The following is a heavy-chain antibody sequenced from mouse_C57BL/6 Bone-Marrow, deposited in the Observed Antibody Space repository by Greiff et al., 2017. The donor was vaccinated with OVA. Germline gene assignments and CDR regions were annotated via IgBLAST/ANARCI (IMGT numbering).Heavy chain of an antibody. D-gene: IGHD3-1*01. Sequence: VKLVESGAELVKPGASVKMSCKASGYTFTTYPIEWMKQNHGKSLEWIGNFHPYNDDTKYNEKFKGKATLTVEKSSSTVYLELSRLTSDDSAVYDCARGATTPLWYFDVWGTGTTVTVSS. V-gene: IGHV1-47*01. J-gene: IGHJ1*03. CDR1: GYTFTTYP. CDR3: ARGATTPLWYFDV. CDR2: FHPYNDDT.